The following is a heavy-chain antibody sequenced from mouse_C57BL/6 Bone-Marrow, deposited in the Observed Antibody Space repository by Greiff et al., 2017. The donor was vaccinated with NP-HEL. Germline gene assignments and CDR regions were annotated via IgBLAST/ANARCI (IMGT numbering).Heavy chain of an antibody. CDR1: GYSFTSYW. Sequence: QVQLQQPGAELVMPGASVKLSCKASGYSFTSYWMHWVKQRPGQGLEWIGEIDPSDSYTNYNQKFKGKSTLTVDKSSSTAYMQLSSLTSEDSAVYYCARYYFDYWGQGTTLTVSS. V-gene: IGHV1-69*01. J-gene: IGHJ2*01. CDR3: ARYYFDY. CDR2: IDPSDSYT.